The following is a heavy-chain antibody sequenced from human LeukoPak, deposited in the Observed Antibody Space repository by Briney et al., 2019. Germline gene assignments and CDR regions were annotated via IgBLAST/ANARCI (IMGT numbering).Heavy chain of an antibody. V-gene: IGHV4-39*01. CDR3: TRGVTMIVVVIHDWYFDL. Sequence: PSETLSLTCTVSGGSISSSSYYWGWIRQPPGKGLEWIGNIYYSGRTYYNPSLKSRVTISVDTPKNQFSLKLSSVTAADTAVYYCTRGVTMIVVVIHDWYFDLWGRGTLVTVSS. D-gene: IGHD3-22*01. CDR1: GGSISSSSYY. J-gene: IGHJ2*01. CDR2: IYYSGRT.